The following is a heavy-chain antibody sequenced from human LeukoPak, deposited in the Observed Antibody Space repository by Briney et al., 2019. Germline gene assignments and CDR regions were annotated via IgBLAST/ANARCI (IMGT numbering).Heavy chain of an antibody. J-gene: IGHJ4*02. V-gene: IGHV3-21*01. CDR3: ARGTSYFDY. D-gene: IGHD1-1*01. CDR1: GFTFSSYA. CDR2: ISSSSNYI. Sequence: GGSLRLSCAASGFTFSSYAMSWVRQAPGKGLEWVSSISSSSNYISYADSVKGRFTISRDNANNSLYLQMNSLRAEDTAVYYCARGTSYFDYWGQGTLVTVSS.